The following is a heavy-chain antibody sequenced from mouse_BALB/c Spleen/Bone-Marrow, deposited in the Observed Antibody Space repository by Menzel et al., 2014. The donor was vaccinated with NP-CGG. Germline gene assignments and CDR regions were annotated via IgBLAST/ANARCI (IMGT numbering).Heavy chain of an antibody. Sequence: VQLQQSGAELVKPGASVKLSCKASGYTFTSYYMYWVKQRPGQGLEWIGEINPSNGGTNFNEKFKSKATLTVDKSSSTAYMQLSSLTSEDSTVYYCTRSYYDNYFDVCGARTTVTVSS. CDR1: GYTFTSYY. CDR3: TRSYYDNYFDV. J-gene: IGHJ1*01. D-gene: IGHD2-1*01. V-gene: IGHV1S81*02. CDR2: INPSNGGT.